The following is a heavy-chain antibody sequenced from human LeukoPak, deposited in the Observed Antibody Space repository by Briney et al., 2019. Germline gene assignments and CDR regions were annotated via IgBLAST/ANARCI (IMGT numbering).Heavy chain of an antibody. CDR1: GGTFSSYA. D-gene: IGHD6-13*01. CDR3: ARGIAAAGAYYYYYVDV. J-gene: IGHJ6*03. Sequence: SSVKVSCKASGGTFSSYAISWLRQAPGQGLEWMGGIIPIFGTANYAQKFQGRVTITTDESTSTAYMELSSLRSEDTAVYYCARGIAAAGAYYYYYVDVWGKGTTVTVSS. V-gene: IGHV1-69*05. CDR2: IIPIFGTA.